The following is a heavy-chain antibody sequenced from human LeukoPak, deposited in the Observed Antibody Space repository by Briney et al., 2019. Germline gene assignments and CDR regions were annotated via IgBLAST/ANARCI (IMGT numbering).Heavy chain of an antibody. V-gene: IGHV3-33*08. Sequence: GRSLGLSCAASGFTFSSYAMHWVRQAPGKGLEWVAVIWFDGSNKYYADSVKGRFTISRDNSKNTLYLQMSSLRAEDTAVYHCARDRSRYYGMDVWGQGTTVTVSS. D-gene: IGHD6-25*01. J-gene: IGHJ6*02. CDR1: GFTFSSYA. CDR3: ARDRSRYYGMDV. CDR2: IWFDGSNK.